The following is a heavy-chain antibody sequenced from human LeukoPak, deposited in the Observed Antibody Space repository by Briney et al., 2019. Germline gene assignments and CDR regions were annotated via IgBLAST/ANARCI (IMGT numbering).Heavy chain of an antibody. V-gene: IGHV3-9*03. CDR3: AKAGRVGATFMHAFDI. Sequence: GGSLRLSCAASGFTFDDYAMHWVRQAPGKGLEWVSGISWNSGSIGYADSVKGRFTISRDNAKNSLYLQMNSLRAEDMALYYCAKAGRVGATFMHAFDIWGQGTMVAVSS. CDR2: ISWNSGSI. CDR1: GFTFDDYA. J-gene: IGHJ3*02. D-gene: IGHD1-26*01.